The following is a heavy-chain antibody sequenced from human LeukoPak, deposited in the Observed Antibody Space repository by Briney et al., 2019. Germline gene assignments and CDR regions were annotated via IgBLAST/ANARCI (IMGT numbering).Heavy chain of an antibody. J-gene: IGHJ4*02. CDR1: GGSFSGYY. D-gene: IGHD3-3*01. CDR3: ARGQYDFWSGWDDY. V-gene: IGHV4-34*01. Sequence: PSETLSLTCAVYGGSFSGYYWSWIRQPPGKGLEWIGEINHSGSTNYSPSLKSRVTISVDTSKNQFSLKLSSVTAADTAVYYCARGQYDFWSGWDDYWGQGTLVTVSS. CDR2: INHSGST.